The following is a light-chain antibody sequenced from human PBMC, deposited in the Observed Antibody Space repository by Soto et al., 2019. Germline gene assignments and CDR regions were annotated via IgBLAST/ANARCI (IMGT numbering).Light chain of an antibody. CDR3: QQYGSSLYT. Sequence: EIVLTQSPGTLSLSPGERATLSCRASQSVNSKYLGWYQQKPGQAPRLLIYGASSRATGIPGRFSGSGSVTDFTLTISRLEPEFFAVYYCQQYGSSLYTFGQGTKLEIK. V-gene: IGKV3-20*01. J-gene: IGKJ2*01. CDR1: QSVNSKY. CDR2: GAS.